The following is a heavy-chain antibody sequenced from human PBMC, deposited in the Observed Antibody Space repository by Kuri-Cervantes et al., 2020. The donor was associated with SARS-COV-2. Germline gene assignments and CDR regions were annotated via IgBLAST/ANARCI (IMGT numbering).Heavy chain of an antibody. Sequence: ASVKVSCKASGYTFTSYYMHWARQAPGQGLEWMGIINPSGGSTSYAQKFQGRVTMTRDTSTSTVYMELSSLRSEDTAVYYCASTSGSHPVFDYWGQGTLVTVSS. J-gene: IGHJ4*02. V-gene: IGHV1-46*01. CDR3: ASTSGSHPVFDY. D-gene: IGHD3-10*01. CDR1: GYTFTSYY. CDR2: INPSGGST.